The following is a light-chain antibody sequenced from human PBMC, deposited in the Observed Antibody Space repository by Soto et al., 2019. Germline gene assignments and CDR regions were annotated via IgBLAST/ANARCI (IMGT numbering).Light chain of an antibody. CDR2: EVS. CDR1: SSDVGGYNY. CDR3: NSYTSSSARV. J-gene: IGLJ3*02. Sequence: QSALTQPASVSGSPGQWITISCTGTSSDVGGYNYVSWYQQHPGKAPKLIIYEVSNRPSGVSNRFSGSKSGNTASLTISGLDAEDEADYYRNSYTSSSARVFGGGTKLTVL. V-gene: IGLV2-14*01.